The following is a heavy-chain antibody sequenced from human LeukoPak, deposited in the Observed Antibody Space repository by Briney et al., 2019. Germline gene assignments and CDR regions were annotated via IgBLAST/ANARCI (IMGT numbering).Heavy chain of an antibody. Sequence: GGSLRLSCAASGFTFSSYEMNWVRQAPGKGLEWVSYISSSGSTIYYADSVKGRFTISRDNAKNSLYLQMNSLRAEDTAVYYCARDLGYCSGGGCYDYYFDYWGQGTLVTVSS. CDR3: ARDLGYCSGGGCYDYYFDY. D-gene: IGHD2-15*01. J-gene: IGHJ4*02. CDR2: ISSSGSTI. V-gene: IGHV3-48*03. CDR1: GFTFSSYE.